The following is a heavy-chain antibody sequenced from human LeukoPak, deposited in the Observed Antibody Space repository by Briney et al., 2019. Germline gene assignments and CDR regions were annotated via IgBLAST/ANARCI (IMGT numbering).Heavy chain of an antibody. D-gene: IGHD3-9*01. CDR1: GFTFSSYA. CDR2: ISGSGGST. CDR3: ARVLGGYDILTGYYYHYYYGMDV. J-gene: IGHJ6*02. V-gene: IGHV3-23*01. Sequence: GGSLRLSCAASGFTFSSYAMSWVRQAPGKGLEWVSAISGSGGSTYYADSVKGRFTISRDNSKNTLYLQMNSLRAEDTAVYYCARVLGGYDILTGYYYHYYYGMDVWGQGTTVTVSS.